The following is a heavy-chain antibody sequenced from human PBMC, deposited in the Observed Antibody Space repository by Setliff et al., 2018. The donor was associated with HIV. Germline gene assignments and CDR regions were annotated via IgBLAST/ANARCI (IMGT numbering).Heavy chain of an antibody. CDR3: AKGRPTTRDAFDV. V-gene: IGHV3-9*01. CDR2: ISWSSGSI. J-gene: IGHJ3*01. CDR1: GFTLDDYV. Sequence: GGSLRLSCVASGFTLDDYVMHWVRQAPGKGLEWVSGISWSSGSIDSADSVKGRFTISRDNAKNSLYLQMNSLRPEDTALYYCAKGRPTTRDAFDVWGQGTMVTVSS. D-gene: IGHD1-1*01.